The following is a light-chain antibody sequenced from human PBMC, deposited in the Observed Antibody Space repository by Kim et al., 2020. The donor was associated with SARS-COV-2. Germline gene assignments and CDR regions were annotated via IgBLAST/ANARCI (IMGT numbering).Light chain of an antibody. CDR3: SSFTASTLYV. CDR2: DVS. CDR1: SSDIGGYNF. J-gene: IGLJ1*01. Sequence: QSALTQPASVSASLGQSITISCTGTSSDIGGYNFVSWYQQHPGRAPKLMIYDVSHRPSGVSNRFSGSKSGSTASLTISGLQAEDEADYYCSSFTASTLYVFGDGTQLTVL. V-gene: IGLV2-14*03.